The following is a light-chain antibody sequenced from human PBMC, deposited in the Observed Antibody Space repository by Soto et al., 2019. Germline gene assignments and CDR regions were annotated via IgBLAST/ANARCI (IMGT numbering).Light chain of an antibody. J-gene: IGKJ1*01. Sequence: DIKLTQGPSFLSASVGDRVSLPCRASQGISSYLAWYQQIPGGAPKLLIYKASILESGVPSRFSGSGSGTEFTLTITSLQPEDFATYYCQQYDMFGPGTKVDIK. CDR1: QGISSY. CDR2: KAS. CDR3: QQYDM. V-gene: IGKV1-5*03.